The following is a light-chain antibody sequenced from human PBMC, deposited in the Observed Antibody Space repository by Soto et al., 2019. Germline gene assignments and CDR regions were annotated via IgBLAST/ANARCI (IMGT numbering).Light chain of an antibody. J-gene: IGKJ1*01. CDR2: DAS. CDR3: QQRSNWPPT. Sequence: EIVWTQSRFTLSLSPGDRAPLSCRASQSVSSSYLAWYQQRPGQAPRLLIYDASNRATGIPARFSGSGSGTDFTLTISSLEPEDFAVYYCQQRSNWPPTFGQGTKVDIK. CDR1: QSVSSSY. V-gene: IGKV3-11*01.